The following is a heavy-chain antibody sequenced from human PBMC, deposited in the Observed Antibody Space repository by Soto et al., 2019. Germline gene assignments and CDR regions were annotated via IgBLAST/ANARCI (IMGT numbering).Heavy chain of an antibody. CDR2: ISGSGGST. CDR3: AKARRGSQAGYYYYGMDV. J-gene: IGHJ6*02. D-gene: IGHD2-15*01. Sequence: GGSLRLSCAASGFTFSSYAMSWVRQAPGKGLEWVSAISGSGGSTYYADSVKGRFTISRDNSKNTLYLQMNSLRAEDTAVYYCAKARRGSQAGYYYYGMDVWGQGTTVTVSS. V-gene: IGHV3-23*01. CDR1: GFTFSSYA.